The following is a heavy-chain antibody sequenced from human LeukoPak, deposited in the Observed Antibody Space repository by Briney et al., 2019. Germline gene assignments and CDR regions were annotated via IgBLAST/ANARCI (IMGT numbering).Heavy chain of an antibody. V-gene: IGHV3-7*05. J-gene: IGHJ4*02. Sequence: GGSLRLSCAVSGFTFSSYWMSWARQAPGKGLEWVANIKQDGSEKYYVDSVEGRFIISRDNAKKSLYLQMNSLRAEDTAMYYCAKGGYRPDYWGQGTLVTVSS. D-gene: IGHD5-12*01. CDR2: IKQDGSEK. CDR3: AKGGYRPDY. CDR1: GFTFSSYW.